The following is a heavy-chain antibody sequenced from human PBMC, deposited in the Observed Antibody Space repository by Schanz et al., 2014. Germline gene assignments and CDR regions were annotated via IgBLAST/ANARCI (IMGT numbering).Heavy chain of an antibody. CDR1: GFTFSTHA. Sequence: EVQLLESGGGLVQPGGSLRLSCASSGFTFSTHAMSWVRQAPGKGLEWVSAISGRDGSTYYADSVRGRFTISRDNSKNTLYLQMNSLRAEDTAVYYCAKGPYYYYYMDVWGNGTTVTVSS. CDR3: AKGPYYYYYMDV. J-gene: IGHJ6*03. CDR2: ISGRDGST. V-gene: IGHV3-23*01.